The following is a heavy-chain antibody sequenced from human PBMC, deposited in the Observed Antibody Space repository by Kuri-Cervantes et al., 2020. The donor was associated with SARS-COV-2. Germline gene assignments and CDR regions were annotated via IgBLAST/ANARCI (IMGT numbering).Heavy chain of an antibody. Sequence: GGSRRLSGRASGFSFSDYYMTWIRQARGKGLEWVSNIGPTGTTKYYADSVKGRFTISRDNAKNPLYLQMSSLRGEDTAVYYCARDLRLGKSLDYWGQGTLVTVSS. CDR2: IGPTGTTK. D-gene: IGHD7-27*01. J-gene: IGHJ4*02. CDR3: ARDLRLGKSLDY. V-gene: IGHV3-11*04. CDR1: GFSFSDYY.